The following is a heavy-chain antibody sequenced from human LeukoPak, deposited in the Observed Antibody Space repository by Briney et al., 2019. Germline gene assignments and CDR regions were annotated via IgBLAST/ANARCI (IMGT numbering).Heavy chain of an antibody. CDR3: ARDRPRYYYDSSGSKPDAFDI. V-gene: IGHV3-21*01. Sequence: GGSLRLSCAASGFTFSSYGMHWVRQAPGKGLEWVSSISSSSSYIYYADSVKGRFTISRDNAKNSLYLQMNSLRAEDTAVYYCARDRPRYYYDSSGSKPDAFDIWGQGTMVTVSS. CDR1: GFTFSSYG. CDR2: ISSSSSYI. J-gene: IGHJ3*02. D-gene: IGHD3-22*01.